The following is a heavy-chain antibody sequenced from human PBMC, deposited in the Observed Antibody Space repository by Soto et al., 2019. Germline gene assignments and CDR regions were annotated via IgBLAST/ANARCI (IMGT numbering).Heavy chain of an antibody. J-gene: IGHJ5*02. CDR3: ARCLRCSNGGRFDP. D-gene: IGHD2-8*01. Sequence: SEALSLTCAVSGVSIGRPNWWTWVRQAPGKGLEWIGEMWPSGGTTYNPSLRNRVTISVDNSKNHLSLTLTSVTAADTAIYYCARCLRCSNGGRFDPWGQGALVTVSS. CDR2: MWPSGGT. V-gene: IGHV4-4*02. CDR1: GVSIGRPNW.